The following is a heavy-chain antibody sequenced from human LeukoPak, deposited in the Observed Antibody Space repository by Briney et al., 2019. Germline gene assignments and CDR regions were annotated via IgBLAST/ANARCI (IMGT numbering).Heavy chain of an antibody. V-gene: IGHV1-2*06. Sequence: ASVKVSCKASGYTFTGYYMHWVRQAPGQGLEWMGRINPNSDGTNYAQKFQGRVTMTRDTSISTAYMELSRLRSDDTAVYYCARDLRYYDSSGYYYKAFDIWGQGTMVTVSS. D-gene: IGHD3-22*01. CDR2: INPNSDGT. CDR3: ARDLRYYDSSGYYYKAFDI. J-gene: IGHJ3*02. CDR1: GYTFTGYY.